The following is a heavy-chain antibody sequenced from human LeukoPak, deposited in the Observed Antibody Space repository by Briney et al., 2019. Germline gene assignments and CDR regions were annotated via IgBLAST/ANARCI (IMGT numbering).Heavy chain of an antibody. Sequence: SETLSLTCTVSGGSINSYYWSWIRQPPGKGLEWIGYIYYSGSTNYNPSLKSRVTISVDTSKNQFSLKLSSVTAADTAVYYCARAAYSSSSTYWFDPWGQGTLVTVSS. CDR1: GGSINSYY. CDR2: IYYSGST. CDR3: ARAAYSSSSTYWFDP. V-gene: IGHV4-59*01. J-gene: IGHJ5*02. D-gene: IGHD6-13*01.